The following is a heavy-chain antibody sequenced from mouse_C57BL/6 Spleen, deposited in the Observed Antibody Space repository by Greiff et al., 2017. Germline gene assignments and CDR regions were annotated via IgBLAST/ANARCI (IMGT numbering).Heavy chain of an antibody. D-gene: IGHD2-3*01. J-gene: IGHJ3*01. CDR3: ARGGDGYYAWFAY. Sequence: QVQLQQPGTELVKPGASVKLSCKASGYTFTSYWMHWVKQRPGQGLEWIGNINPSNGGTNYNKKFKSKATLTVDKSSSTAYMQLSSLTSEDSAVSYCARGGDGYYAWFAYWGQGTLVTVSA. CDR1: GYTFTSYW. V-gene: IGHV1-53*01. CDR2: INPSNGGT.